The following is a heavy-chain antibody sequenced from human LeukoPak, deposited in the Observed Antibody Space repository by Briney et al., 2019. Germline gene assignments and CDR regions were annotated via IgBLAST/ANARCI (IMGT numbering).Heavy chain of an antibody. CDR2: IYTSGST. D-gene: IGHD3-10*01. J-gene: IGHJ5*02. V-gene: IGHV4-4*07. CDR3: AREPRVRYGSGSSNWFDP. CDR1: GGSFSSYY. Sequence: SETLSLTCAVYGGSFSSYYWSWIRQPAGKGLEWIGRIYTSGSTNYNPSLKSRVTISVDTSKNQFSLKLSSVTAADTAVYYCAREPRVRYGSGSSNWFDPWGQGTLVTVSS.